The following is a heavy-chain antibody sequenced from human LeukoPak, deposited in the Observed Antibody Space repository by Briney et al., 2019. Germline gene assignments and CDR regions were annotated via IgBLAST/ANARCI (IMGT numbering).Heavy chain of an antibody. CDR3: VMGSHGY. D-gene: IGHD1-26*01. CDR1: GFNFNDYA. J-gene: IGHJ4*02. Sequence: PGRSLRLSCAASGFNFNDYAMHWVRQAPGKGLEWVSGISWNSDSIGYADSVKGRFTISRDNAKNSLSIHTNNLKTEDTALYFCVMGSHGYWGQGTLVTVSS. V-gene: IGHV3-9*01. CDR2: ISWNSDSI.